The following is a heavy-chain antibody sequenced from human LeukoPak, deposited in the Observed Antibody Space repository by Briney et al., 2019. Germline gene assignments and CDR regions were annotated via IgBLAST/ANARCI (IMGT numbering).Heavy chain of an antibody. CDR1: GYSFTSFW. CDR2: IYPGDSET. D-gene: IGHD2-21*01. CDR3: AAIRSYSDAFDI. V-gene: IGHV5-51*01. Sequence: GESLKISCQGFGYSFTSFWIGWVRQMPGKGLEWMGIIYPGDSETRYIPSFQGQVTFSGDKSINTAYLRWSSLKASDTAIYYCAAIRSYSDAFDIWGQGTMVTVTS. J-gene: IGHJ3*02.